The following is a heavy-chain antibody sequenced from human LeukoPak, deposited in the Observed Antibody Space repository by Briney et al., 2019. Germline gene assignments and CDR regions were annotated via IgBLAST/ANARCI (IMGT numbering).Heavy chain of an antibody. Sequence: TSETLSLTCTVSGGPVSSSIYYWGWIRQPPGKGLEWIGSIYYSGSTSYNPSLKSRVTISVDTSKNQFSLKLTSVTAADTAVYYCASRNDILTGYVFDFWGQGTLVTVSS. D-gene: IGHD3-9*01. V-gene: IGHV4-39*01. J-gene: IGHJ4*02. CDR3: ASRNDILTGYVFDF. CDR1: GGPVSSSIYY. CDR2: IYYSGST.